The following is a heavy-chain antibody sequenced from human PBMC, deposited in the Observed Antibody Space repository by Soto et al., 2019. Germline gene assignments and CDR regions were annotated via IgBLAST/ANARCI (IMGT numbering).Heavy chain of an antibody. V-gene: IGHV1-69*13. J-gene: IGHJ5*02. D-gene: IGHD2-15*01. CDR3: ASSVVAATLAYSNWFDP. Sequence: ASVKVSCKASGGTFSSYAISWVRQAPGQGLEWMGGIIPIFGTANYAQKFQGRVTITADESTSTAYMELSSLRSEDTAVYYCASSVVAATLAYSNWFDPWGQGTLVTVSS. CDR2: IIPIFGTA. CDR1: GGTFSSYA.